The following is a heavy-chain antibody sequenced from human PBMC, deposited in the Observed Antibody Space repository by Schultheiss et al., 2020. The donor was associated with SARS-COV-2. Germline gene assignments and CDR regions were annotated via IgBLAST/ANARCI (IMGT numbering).Heavy chain of an antibody. CDR2: ISAYNGNT. CDR3: ARGYCSSTSCYSYADGMDV. J-gene: IGHJ6*02. D-gene: IGHD2-2*01. CDR1: GYTFTSYG. Sequence: ASVKVSCKASGYTFTSYGISWVRQAPGQGLEWMGWISAYNGNTNYAQKLQGRVTMTTDTSTSTAYMELRSLRSDDTAVYYCARGYCSSTSCYSYADGMDVWDLGSTINVSS. V-gene: IGHV1-18*04.